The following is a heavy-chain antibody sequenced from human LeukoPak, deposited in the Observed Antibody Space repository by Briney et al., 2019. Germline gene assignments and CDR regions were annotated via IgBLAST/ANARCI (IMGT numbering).Heavy chain of an antibody. D-gene: IGHD3-3*01. Sequence: SETLSLTCAVYGGSFSGYYWSWIRQPPGKGLEWIGEINHSGSTNYNPSLKSRVTISVDTSKNQFSLKLSSVTAADTAVYYCARRNYDFWSGDRDPFDYWGQGTLVTASS. CDR3: ARRNYDFWSGDRDPFDY. J-gene: IGHJ4*02. V-gene: IGHV4-34*01. CDR2: INHSGST. CDR1: GGSFSGYY.